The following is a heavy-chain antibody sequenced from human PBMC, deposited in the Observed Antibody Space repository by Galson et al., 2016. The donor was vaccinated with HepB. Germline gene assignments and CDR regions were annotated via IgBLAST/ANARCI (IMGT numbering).Heavy chain of an antibody. D-gene: IGHD5-18*01. Sequence: SPRLSCAASGFTVSNNYMSWVRQAPGKGLEWVSVIYSGGSTYYADSVKGRFTISRDNSKNTLYLQMNSLRAEDTAVYYCAKDIRSYGLFGRFDYWGQGTLVTVSS. V-gene: IGHV3-53*05. CDR3: AKDIRSYGLFGRFDY. J-gene: IGHJ4*02. CDR2: IYSGGST. CDR1: GFTVSNNY.